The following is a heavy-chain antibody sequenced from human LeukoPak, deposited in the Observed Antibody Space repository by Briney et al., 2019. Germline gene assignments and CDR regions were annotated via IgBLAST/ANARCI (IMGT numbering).Heavy chain of an antibody. CDR1: GFTFSNHA. J-gene: IGHJ4*02. V-gene: IGHV3-23*01. Sequence: GGSLRLSCVASGFTFSNHAMNWVRQAPGKGPEGVSGITGNGGSTYYADSVKGRFTISRDNSKSTLYLQMNSLRAEDTAIYYCAKDKELTKSSSWYYYDSWGQGTLVTVSS. CDR2: ITGNGGST. D-gene: IGHD6-13*01. CDR3: AKDKELTKSSSWYYYDS.